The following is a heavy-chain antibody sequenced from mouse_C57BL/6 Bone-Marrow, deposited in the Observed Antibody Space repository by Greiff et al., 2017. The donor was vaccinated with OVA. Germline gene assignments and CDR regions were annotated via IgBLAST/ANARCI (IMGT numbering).Heavy chain of an antibody. Sequence: EVKVVESGGGLVQPGESLKLSCESNEYEFPSHDMSWVRKTPEKRLELVAAINSDGGSTYYPDTMERRFIISRDNTKKTLYLQMSSRRAEDTALYYCARPLMIRRAWFAYWGQGTLVTVSA. D-gene: IGHD2-4*01. CDR2: INSDGGST. CDR3: ARPLMIRRAWFAY. J-gene: IGHJ3*01. V-gene: IGHV5-2*01. CDR1: EYEFPSHD.